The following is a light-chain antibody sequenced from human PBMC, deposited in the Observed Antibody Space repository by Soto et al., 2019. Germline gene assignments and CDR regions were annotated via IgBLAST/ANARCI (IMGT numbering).Light chain of an antibody. CDR2: AAS. V-gene: IGKV1-6*01. Sequence: IQMAQSPSSLSASVGDRVTITCRASQGIRDELGWYQQKAGKAPNLLISAASRLQSGVPSRFSARGSGTDFTLNITSLQSEDFATYYCLQDYDYPRTFGQGTKVDIK. CDR1: QGIRDE. J-gene: IGKJ1*01. CDR3: LQDYDYPRT.